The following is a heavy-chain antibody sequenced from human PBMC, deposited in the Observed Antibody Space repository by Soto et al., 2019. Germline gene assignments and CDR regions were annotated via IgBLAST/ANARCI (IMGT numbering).Heavy chain of an antibody. D-gene: IGHD3-9*01. CDR1: GFTFSSYG. CDR2: ISYDGSNK. J-gene: IGHJ4*02. CDR3: ALLHYDILTGYPPDDEEDIDY. Sequence: PGGSLRLSCAASGFTFSSYGMHWVRQAPGKGLEWVAVISYDGSNKYYADSVKGRFTISRDNSKNTLYLQMNSLRAEDTAVYYCALLHYDILTGYPPDDEEDIDYWGQGTLVTVSS. V-gene: IGHV3-30*03.